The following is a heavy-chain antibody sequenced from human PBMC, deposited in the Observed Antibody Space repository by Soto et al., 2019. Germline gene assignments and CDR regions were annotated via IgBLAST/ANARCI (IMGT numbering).Heavy chain of an antibody. V-gene: IGHV1-2*04. J-gene: IGHJ5*02. CDR3: ARDRSGGPYYYYYYGILTGYYPRFDP. D-gene: IGHD3-9*01. Sequence: ASVKVSCKASGYTFTGYYMHWVRQAPGQGLEWMGWINPNSGGTNYAQKFQGWVTMTRDTSISTAYMELSRLRSDDTAVYYCARDRSGGPYYYYYYGILTGYYPRFDPWGQGTLVTVSS. CDR2: INPNSGGT. CDR1: GYTFTGYY.